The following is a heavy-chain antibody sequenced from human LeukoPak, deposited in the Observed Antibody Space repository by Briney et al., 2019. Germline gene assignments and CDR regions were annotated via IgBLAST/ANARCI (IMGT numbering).Heavy chain of an antibody. V-gene: IGHV4-31*03. CDR2: IYYSGST. D-gene: IGHD3-22*01. Sequence: SETLSLTCTVSGGSISSGGYYWRWIRQHPGKGLEWIGYIYYSGSTYYNPSLKSRVTISVDTSKNQFSLKLSSVAAADTAVYYCARGPYYYDSSGYPNPYYFDYWGQGTLVTVSS. CDR1: GGSISSGGYY. J-gene: IGHJ4*02. CDR3: ARGPYYYDSSGYPNPYYFDY.